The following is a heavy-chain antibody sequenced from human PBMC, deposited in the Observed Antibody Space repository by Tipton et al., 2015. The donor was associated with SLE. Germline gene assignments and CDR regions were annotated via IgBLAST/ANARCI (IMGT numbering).Heavy chain of an antibody. CDR1: GFPFSSYW. CDR3: ARDFYSYWFDP. CDR2: IKQDGSEK. Sequence: SLRLSCAASGFPFSSYWMSWVRQAPGKGREWVANIKQDGSEKYYVDSVKGRFTISRDNAKKSLYLQMNSLRAEDTAVYYCARDFYSYWFDPWGQGTLVTVSS. D-gene: IGHD6-13*01. J-gene: IGHJ5*02. V-gene: IGHV3-7*01.